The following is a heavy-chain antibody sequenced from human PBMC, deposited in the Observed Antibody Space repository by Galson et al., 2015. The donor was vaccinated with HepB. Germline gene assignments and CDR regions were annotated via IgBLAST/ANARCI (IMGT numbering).Heavy chain of an antibody. Sequence: PALVKPTQTLTLTCTFSGFSLSTSGMCVSWIRQPPGKALEWLALIDWDDDKYYSTSLKTRLTISKDTSKNQVVLTMTNMDPVDTATYYCARSYTTGTTPTDYYYGMDVWGQGTTVTVSS. CDR2: IDWDDDK. CDR1: GFSLSTSGMC. J-gene: IGHJ6*02. V-gene: IGHV2-70*01. CDR3: ARSYTTGTTPTDYYYGMDV. D-gene: IGHD1-1*01.